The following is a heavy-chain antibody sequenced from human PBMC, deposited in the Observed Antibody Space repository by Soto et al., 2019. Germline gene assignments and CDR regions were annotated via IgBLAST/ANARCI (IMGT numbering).Heavy chain of an antibody. CDR1: GFTFSSFS. CDR2: ISYDGSSK. V-gene: IGHV3-30-3*01. D-gene: IGHD6-19*01. J-gene: IGHJ4*02. Sequence: QLQLVESGGGVVQPGGSLRLSCVASGFTFSSFSLHWVRQAPGKGLEWLALISYDGSSKYNADSVKGRFTISRENSNNTLYLQLGSLRPEDTAVYYCASTTAVAGTSEFDYWGQGALVTVSS. CDR3: ASTTAVAGTSEFDY.